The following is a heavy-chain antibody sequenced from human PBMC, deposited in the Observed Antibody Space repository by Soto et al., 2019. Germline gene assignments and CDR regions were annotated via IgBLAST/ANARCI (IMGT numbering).Heavy chain of an antibody. CDR2: ISWNSGSI. CDR3: AKDVSSWYYYFDY. J-gene: IGHJ4*02. Sequence: QPGGSLRLSCAASGFTFDDYAMHWVRQAPGKGLEWVSGISWNSGSIGYADSVKGRFTISRDNAKNSLYLQMNSLRAEDTALYYCAKDVSSWYYYFDYWGQGTLVTVSS. V-gene: IGHV3-9*01. CDR1: GFTFDDYA. D-gene: IGHD6-13*01.